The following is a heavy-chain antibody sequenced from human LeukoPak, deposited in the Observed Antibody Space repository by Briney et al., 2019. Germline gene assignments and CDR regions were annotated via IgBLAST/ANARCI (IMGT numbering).Heavy chain of an antibody. CDR3: ARGGADGGCSSTSCYSDFDY. D-gene: IGHD2-2*01. Sequence: SETLSLTCTVSGGSISSGDYYWGWIRQPPGKGLEWLGYIYYSGSTYYNPSLKSRVTISVDTSKNQFSLKLSFVTAADTAVYYCARGGADGGCSSTSCYSDFDYWGQGTLVTVSS. CDR2: IYYSGST. J-gene: IGHJ4*02. V-gene: IGHV4-30-4*08. CDR1: GGSISSGDYY.